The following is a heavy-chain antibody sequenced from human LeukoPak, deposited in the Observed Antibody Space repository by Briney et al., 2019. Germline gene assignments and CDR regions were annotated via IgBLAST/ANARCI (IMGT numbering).Heavy chain of an antibody. CDR1: GFTFSSYA. V-gene: IGHV3-23*01. Sequence: GGSLRLSCAASGFTFSSYAMSWVRQAPGKGLEWVSCISGSGDSTHYTDSVKGRFTISRDDSKITLHLQMSSLRAEDTAVYYCARDYSSSRRPPIDYWGQGTLVTVSS. D-gene: IGHD6-13*01. J-gene: IGHJ4*02. CDR2: ISGSGDST. CDR3: ARDYSSSRRPPIDY.